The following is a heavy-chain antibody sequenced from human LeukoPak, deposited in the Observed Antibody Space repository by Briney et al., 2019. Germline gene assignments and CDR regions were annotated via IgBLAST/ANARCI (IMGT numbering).Heavy chain of an antibody. V-gene: IGHV1-18*01. CDR3: ARFCSGGGCYHNWFDP. CDR1: GYTFTSYG. Sequence: GASVKVSCKASGYTFTSYGISWVRQAPGQRLEWMGWISVYNGHTNYAQKLQDRVTMTTDTATNTADMELRSLRSDDTAVYHCARFCSGGGCYHNWFDPWGQGTLVTVSS. D-gene: IGHD2-15*01. CDR2: ISVYNGHT. J-gene: IGHJ5*02.